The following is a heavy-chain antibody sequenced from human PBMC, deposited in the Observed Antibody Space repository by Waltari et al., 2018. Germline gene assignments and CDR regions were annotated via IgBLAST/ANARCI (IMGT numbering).Heavy chain of an antibody. J-gene: IGHJ4*02. CDR3: AKDLSGSGSYGLFDY. CDR1: GFTFSSYA. V-gene: IGHV3-23*01. CDR2: ISGRGGST. D-gene: IGHD3-10*01. Sequence: EVQLLESGGGLVQPGGSLRLSCAASGFTFSSYAMSWVRQAPGKGLEWVSAISGRGGSTYYADSVKGRFTISRDNSKNTLYLQMNSLRAEDTAVYYCAKDLSGSGSYGLFDYWGQGTLVTVSS.